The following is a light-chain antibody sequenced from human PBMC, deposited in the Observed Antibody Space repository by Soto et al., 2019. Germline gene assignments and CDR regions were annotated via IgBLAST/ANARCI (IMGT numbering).Light chain of an antibody. J-gene: IGLJ1*01. Sequence: QSVLTQPASVSGSPGQSIAISCTGTSSDVGAYIYVSWYQHHPGKAPKLILYDVSARPSGVSDRFSGSKSGNTASLTISGLQPEDEADYYCSSYTSSSTEVFGTGTKPTVL. CDR1: SSDVGAYIY. CDR3: SSYTSSSTEV. V-gene: IGLV2-14*03. CDR2: DVS.